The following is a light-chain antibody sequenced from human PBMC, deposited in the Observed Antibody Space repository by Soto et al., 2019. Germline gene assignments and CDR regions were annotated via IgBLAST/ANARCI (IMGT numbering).Light chain of an antibody. V-gene: IGLV2-14*01. Sequence: QSALTQPASVSGSPGQSITIVCTGTNSDVGAYKFVSWYRHHPGRAPQVMIYEVTNRPSGVSSRFSGSKSGNTASLTISGLQPEDEGDYYCSSYSSTSTPWVFGGGTKVTVL. CDR2: EVT. CDR1: NSDVGAYKF. J-gene: IGLJ3*02. CDR3: SSYSSTSTPWV.